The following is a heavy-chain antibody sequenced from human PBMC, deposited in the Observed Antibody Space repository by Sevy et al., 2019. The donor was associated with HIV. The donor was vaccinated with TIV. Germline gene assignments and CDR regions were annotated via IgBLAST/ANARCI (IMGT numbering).Heavy chain of an antibody. Sequence: SETLSLTCTVSGGSISSSSYYWGWIRQPPGKGLEWIGSIYYSGSTYCNPSLKSRVTISVDTSKNQFSLKLSSVTAADTAVYYCARQGAVAVRFDYWGQGTLVTVSS. CDR2: IYYSGST. J-gene: IGHJ4*02. CDR1: GGSISSSSYY. D-gene: IGHD6-19*01. V-gene: IGHV4-39*01. CDR3: ARQGAVAVRFDY.